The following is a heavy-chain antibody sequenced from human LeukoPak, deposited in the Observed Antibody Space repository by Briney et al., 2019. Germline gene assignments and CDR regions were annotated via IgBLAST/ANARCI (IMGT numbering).Heavy chain of an antibody. V-gene: IGHV1-69*04. Sequence: GASVKVSCKASGGTFSSYAISWVRQAPGQGLEWMGRIIPILGIANYAQKFQGRVTITADKSTSTAYMELSSLRSEDTAVYYCAIISILWWRPPNPDIRHFDYWGQGTLVTVSS. CDR1: GGTFSSYA. D-gene: IGHD2-21*02. J-gene: IGHJ4*02. CDR3: AIISILWWRPPNPDIRHFDY. CDR2: IIPILGIA.